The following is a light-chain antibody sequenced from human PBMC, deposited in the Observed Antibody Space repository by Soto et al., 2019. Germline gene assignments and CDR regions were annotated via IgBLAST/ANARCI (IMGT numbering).Light chain of an antibody. J-gene: IGKJ4*01. CDR1: QNINGW. V-gene: IGKV1-5*03. CDR3: LQYNVSPLS. CDR2: KAS. Sequence: DIQMTQSPSTLSASVGDRVTITCRAGQNINGWLAWYQQRPGKAPNLLIHKASILEVGVPSRFSGSASGTEFTLTISSLQPDDFAFYFCLQYNVSPLSFGGGTKVEIK.